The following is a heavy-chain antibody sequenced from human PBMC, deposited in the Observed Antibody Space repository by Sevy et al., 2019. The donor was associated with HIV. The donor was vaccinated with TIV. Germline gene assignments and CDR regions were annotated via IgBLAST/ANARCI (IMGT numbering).Heavy chain of an antibody. CDR3: ARDSTGYGAYDY. D-gene: IGHD5-18*01. V-gene: IGHV3-7*01. J-gene: IGHJ4*02. CDR2: IKEDGSAE. Sequence: GGSLRLSCAASGFTFSGYWMTWVRQAPGKGLEWVANIKEDGSAEYYVDSVKGRFTISRDNAKNSLFLQLNSLRVEDTAMYYCARDSTGYGAYDYLGQGTLVTVSS. CDR1: GFTFSGYW.